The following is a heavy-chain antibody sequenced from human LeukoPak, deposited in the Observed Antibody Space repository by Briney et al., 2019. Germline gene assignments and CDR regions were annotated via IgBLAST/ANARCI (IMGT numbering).Heavy chain of an antibody. CDR1: GFTFDDYA. V-gene: IGHV3-9*01. D-gene: IGHD2-8*01. CDR2: ISWNSGTK. Sequence: PGGSLRLSCAASGFTFDDYAMHWVRQAPGKGLEWVSGISWNSGTKGYADSVKGRFTISRDNAKSSLYLQMNSLRGEDAALYYCAVLHYYGMDVWGQGTTVTVSS. J-gene: IGHJ6*02. CDR3: AVLHYYGMDV.